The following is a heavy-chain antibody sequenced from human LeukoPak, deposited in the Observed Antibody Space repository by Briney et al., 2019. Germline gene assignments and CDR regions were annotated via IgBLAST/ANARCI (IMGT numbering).Heavy chain of an antibody. CDR1: GVSISSGGYY. D-gene: IGHD3-10*01. CDR3: ARAISGRYDY. V-gene: IGHV4-31*03. Sequence: SETLSLTCTVSGVSISSGGYYWSWIRQHPGKGLEWIGYIYYSGSTYYNPSLKSRFTISVDTSKNQFSLKLSSVTAEDTAVYYCARAISGRYDYWGQGTLVTVSS. CDR2: IYYSGST. J-gene: IGHJ4*02.